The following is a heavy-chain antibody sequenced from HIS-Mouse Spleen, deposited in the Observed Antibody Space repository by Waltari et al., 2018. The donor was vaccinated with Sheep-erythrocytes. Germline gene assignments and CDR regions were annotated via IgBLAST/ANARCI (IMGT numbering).Heavy chain of an antibody. CDR1: GFTFSSSW. Sequence: EVQLVESGGGLVQPGGSMRLSCAASGFTFSSSWMHWVRQAPGKGRGGASRTNSGGSSTSYADSVTGRFPISKVNAKNTLYREMNSLRAQDTAVYYCARVIGSIAARSPWFDPWGQGTLVTVSS. CDR2: TNSGGSST. CDR3: ARVIGSIAARSPWFDP. J-gene: IGHJ5*02. V-gene: IGHV3-74*01. D-gene: IGHD6-6*01.